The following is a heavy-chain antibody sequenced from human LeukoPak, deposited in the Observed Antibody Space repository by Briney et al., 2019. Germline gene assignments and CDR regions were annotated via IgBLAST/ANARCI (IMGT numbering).Heavy chain of an antibody. Sequence: GGSLRLSCAASGFTFSSYSMNWVRQAPGKGLEWVSSISSSSSYIYYADSVKGRFTISRDNAKNSLYLQMNSLRAEDTAVYYCARVEGITIFGVVIPYFDYLGQGTLVTVSS. CDR3: ARVEGITIFGVVIPYFDY. V-gene: IGHV3-21*01. J-gene: IGHJ4*02. CDR1: GFTFSSYS. CDR2: ISSSSSYI. D-gene: IGHD3-3*01.